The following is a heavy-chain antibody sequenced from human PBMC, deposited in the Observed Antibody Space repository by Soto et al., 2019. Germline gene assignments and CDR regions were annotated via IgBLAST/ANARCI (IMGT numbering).Heavy chain of an antibody. Sequence: GGSLRLSCAASGFTFRTYGMHWVRQAPGKGLEWVAVISSDGSDQEYADSVKGRFTISRDISKNSVYLQMNSLRTEDTAVYFCASADYGGNSYFFASWGLGALVTVSS. J-gene: IGHJ4*02. D-gene: IGHD2-21*02. CDR1: GFTFRTYG. V-gene: IGHV3-30*03. CDR2: ISSDGSDQ. CDR3: ASADYGGNSYFFAS.